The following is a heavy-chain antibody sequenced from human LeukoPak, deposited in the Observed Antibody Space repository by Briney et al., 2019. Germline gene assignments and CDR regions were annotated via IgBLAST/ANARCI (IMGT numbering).Heavy chain of an antibody. CDR1: GFTFSSNS. D-gene: IGHD3-9*01. CDR2: ISTSSSYI. Sequence: GGSLRLSCAGSGFTFSSNSMTWVRQAPGKGLEWVSSISTSSSYIDYADSVKGRFTISRDNARNSLYLQMNSLRAEDTAVYYCAREGIGYYDILTGYAWYFDLWGRGTLVTVSS. V-gene: IGHV3-21*01. CDR3: AREGIGYYDILTGYAWYFDL. J-gene: IGHJ2*01.